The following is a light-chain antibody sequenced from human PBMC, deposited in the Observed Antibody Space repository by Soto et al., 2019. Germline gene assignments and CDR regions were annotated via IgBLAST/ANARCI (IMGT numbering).Light chain of an antibody. CDR3: CSYSRSSPYV. Sequence: QSALTQPASGSGFPGQSITISCTGTSSDVGAYNYVSWYQHHPGKVPRLMIFDVSNRPSGVSNRFSGSKSGNTASLTISGLQAEDEADYYCCSYSRSSPYVFGAGTKVTVL. V-gene: IGLV2-14*03. J-gene: IGLJ1*01. CDR1: SSDVGAYNY. CDR2: DVS.